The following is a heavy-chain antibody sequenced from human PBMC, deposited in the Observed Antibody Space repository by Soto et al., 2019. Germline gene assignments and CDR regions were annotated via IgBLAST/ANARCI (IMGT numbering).Heavy chain of an antibody. J-gene: IGHJ4*02. CDR1: GFSVTANY. V-gene: IGHV3-53*01. D-gene: IGHD5-12*01. CDR3: HGYGY. Sequence: EVQVVEPGGGLIQPGGSLRLFCEVSGFSVTANYMSWVRQAPGKGLEWVSVISSGGSTYSIDSVKGRFSISRDISKNTLHLQMNSLRAEDTAVYSCHGYGYWGQGTLVTVSS. CDR2: ISSGGST.